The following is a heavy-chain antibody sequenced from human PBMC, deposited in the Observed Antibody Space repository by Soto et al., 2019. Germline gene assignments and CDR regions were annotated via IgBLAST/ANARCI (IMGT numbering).Heavy chain of an antibody. V-gene: IGHV3-30*03. CDR1: GFTFSSYG. CDR3: ARHGYNYGGGYFDY. Sequence: PGGSLRLFCAASGFTFSSYGMHWVRQAPAKGLEWVAVISYDGSNKYYADSVKGRFTISRDNSKNTLYLQMNSLRAEDTAVYYCARHGYNYGGGYFDYWGQGTLVTVSS. J-gene: IGHJ4*02. CDR2: ISYDGSNK. D-gene: IGHD5-18*01.